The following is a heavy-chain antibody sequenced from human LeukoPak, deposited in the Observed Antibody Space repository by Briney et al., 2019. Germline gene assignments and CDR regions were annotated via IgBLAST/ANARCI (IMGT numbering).Heavy chain of an antibody. J-gene: IGHJ4*02. D-gene: IGHD6-6*01. Sequence: PGGSLRLSCAASGFTFSDYYMSWLRQAPGKGLVWVSYISSSGSTISYADPVKGRFTISRDNTKHSLYLQMHSLSAADTPVYYCARRGYSSSIDYWGQGTLVTVSS. CDR1: GFTFSDYY. CDR2: ISSSGSTI. V-gene: IGHV3-11*04. CDR3: ARRGYSSSIDY.